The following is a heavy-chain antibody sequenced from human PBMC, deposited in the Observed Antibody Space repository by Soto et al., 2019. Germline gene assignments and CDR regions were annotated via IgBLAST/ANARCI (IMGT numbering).Heavy chain of an antibody. V-gene: IGHV4-34*01. Sequence: SLTYAVYGGSFSGYYWSWIRQPPGKGLEWIGEINHSGSTNYNPSLKSRVTISADTSKNQFSLKLSSVTAADTAVYYCARSPRRSSSSWFYYYYGMDVWGQGTTVTVSS. J-gene: IGHJ6*02. CDR2: INHSGST. CDR3: ARSPRRSSSSWFYYYYGMDV. D-gene: IGHD6-13*01. CDR1: GGSFSGYY.